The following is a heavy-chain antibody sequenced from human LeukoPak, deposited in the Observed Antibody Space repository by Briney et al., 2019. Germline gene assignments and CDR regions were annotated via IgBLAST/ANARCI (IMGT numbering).Heavy chain of an antibody. Sequence: GGSLRLSCAASGFTFSSYGMHWVRQAPGKGLEWVAVISYDGSNKYYADSVKGRFTISRDNSKNTLYLQMNSLRAEDTAVYCCAKGMGYSSDYGMDVWGQGTTVTVSS. CDR1: GFTFSSYG. CDR3: AKGMGYSSDYGMDV. J-gene: IGHJ6*02. CDR2: ISYDGSNK. V-gene: IGHV3-30*18. D-gene: IGHD6-25*01.